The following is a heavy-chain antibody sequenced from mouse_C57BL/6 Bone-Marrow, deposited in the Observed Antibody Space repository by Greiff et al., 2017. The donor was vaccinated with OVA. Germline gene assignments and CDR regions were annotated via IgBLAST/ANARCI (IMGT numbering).Heavy chain of an antibody. V-gene: IGHV1-26*01. J-gene: IGHJ1*03. Sequence: EVKLQQSGPELVKPGASVKISCKASGYTFTDYYMNWVKQSHGKSLEWIGDINPNNGGTSYNQKFKGKATLTVDKSSSTAYMELRSLTSEDSAVYYCARTAVVYWYFDVWGTGTTVTVSS. CDR3: ARTAVVYWYFDV. D-gene: IGHD1-1*01. CDR2: INPNNGGT. CDR1: GYTFTDYY.